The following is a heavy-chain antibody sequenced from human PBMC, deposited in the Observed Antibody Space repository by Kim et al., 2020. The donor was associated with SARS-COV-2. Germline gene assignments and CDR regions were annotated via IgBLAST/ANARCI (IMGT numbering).Heavy chain of an antibody. CDR2: INHSGST. CDR3: ARGLRYYGSGSYYADAFDI. J-gene: IGHJ3*02. CDR1: GGSFSGYY. Sequence: SETLSLTCAVYGGSFSGYYWSWIRQPPGKGLEWIGEINHSGSTNYNPSLKSRVTISVDTSKNQFSLKLSSVTAADTAVYYCARGLRYYGSGSYYADAFDIWGQGTMVTVSS. V-gene: IGHV4-34*01. D-gene: IGHD3-10*01.